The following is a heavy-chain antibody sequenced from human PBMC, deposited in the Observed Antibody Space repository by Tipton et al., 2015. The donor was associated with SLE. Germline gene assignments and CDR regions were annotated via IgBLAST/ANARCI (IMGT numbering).Heavy chain of an antibody. D-gene: IGHD3-10*01. CDR2: IYPGDSDT. CDR3: ARHGGVQGVHFGLDV. V-gene: IGHV5-51*01. Sequence: QSGPEVKKPGESLKISCKGSGYSFTTYWIGWVRQMPGKGLEWMGIIYPGDSDTRYSPSFQGQVTISADKSISTAYLQWSSLKASDTAMYYCARHGGVQGVHFGLDVWGQGTTVTVSS. J-gene: IGHJ6*02. CDR1: GYSFTTYW.